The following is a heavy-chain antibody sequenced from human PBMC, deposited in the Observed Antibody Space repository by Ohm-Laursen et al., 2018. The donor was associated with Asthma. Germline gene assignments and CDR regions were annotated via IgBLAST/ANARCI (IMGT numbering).Heavy chain of an antibody. J-gene: IGHJ4*02. CDR1: GGTFSSYA. CDR3: AKDPYGAQIRGRFDY. V-gene: IGHV1-69*13. CDR2: IIPIFGTA. D-gene: IGHD4-17*01. Sequence: SVKVSCKASGGTFSSYAISWVRQAPGQGLEWMGGIIPIFGTANYAQKFQGRVTITADESTSTAYMELSSLRAEDTAVYYCAKDPYGAQIRGRFDYWGQGTLVTVSS.